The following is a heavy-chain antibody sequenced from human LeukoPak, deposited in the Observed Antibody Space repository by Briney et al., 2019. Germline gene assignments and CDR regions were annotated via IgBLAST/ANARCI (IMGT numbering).Heavy chain of an antibody. CDR3: AREGFYGRELFPTFDY. Sequence: EASVKVSCRASGYTFTSYYMHWVRQAPGQGLEWMGIINPSGGSTSYAQKFQGRVTMTRDMSTSTVYMELSSLRSEDTAVYYCAREGFYGRELFPTFDYWGQGTLVTVSS. V-gene: IGHV1-46*01. CDR2: INPSGGST. J-gene: IGHJ4*02. CDR1: GYTFTSYY. D-gene: IGHD3-10*01.